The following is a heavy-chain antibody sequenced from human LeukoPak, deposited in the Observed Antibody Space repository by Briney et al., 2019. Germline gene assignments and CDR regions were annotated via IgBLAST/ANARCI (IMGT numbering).Heavy chain of an antibody. J-gene: IGHJ1*01. Sequence: SETLSLTCAVYGGSFSGYYWSWIRQPPGKGLEWIGEIYHSGSTNYNPSLKSRVTILVDKSKTQFSLKLSSVTAADTAVYYCARAVTVAGDRYFQHWGQGTLVTVSS. V-gene: IGHV4-34*01. CDR2: IYHSGST. CDR1: GGSFSGYY. CDR3: ARAVTVAGDRYFQH. D-gene: IGHD6-19*01.